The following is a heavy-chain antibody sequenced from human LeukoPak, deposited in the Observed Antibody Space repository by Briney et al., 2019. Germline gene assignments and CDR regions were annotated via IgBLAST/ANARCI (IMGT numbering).Heavy chain of an antibody. CDR3: ARLHYYYYMDV. D-gene: IGHD4-11*01. Sequence: GASVKVSCKASGYTFTSYGISWVRQAPGQGLEWMGGIIPIIGTANYAQKFQGRVTITADESTSTAYMELSSLRSEDTAVYYCARLHYYYYMDVWGKGTTVTVSS. V-gene: IGHV1-69*13. CDR1: GYTFTSYG. J-gene: IGHJ6*03. CDR2: IIPIIGTA.